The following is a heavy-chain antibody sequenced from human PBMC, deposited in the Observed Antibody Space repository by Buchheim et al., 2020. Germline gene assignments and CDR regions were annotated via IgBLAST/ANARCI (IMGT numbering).Heavy chain of an antibody. CDR3: ARAVGNYYDSTGYRPHFDY. Sequence: QVQLQQWGAGLLKPSETLSLTCAVYGGSFSGYYWSWIRQPPGKGLEWIGEINHSGSTNYNPSLKSRVTISVDTSKNQFSLRLNSVTAADTAVYHCARAVGNYYDSTGYRPHFDYWGQGTL. V-gene: IGHV4-34*01. CDR2: INHSGST. CDR1: GGSFSGYY. J-gene: IGHJ4*02. D-gene: IGHD3-22*01.